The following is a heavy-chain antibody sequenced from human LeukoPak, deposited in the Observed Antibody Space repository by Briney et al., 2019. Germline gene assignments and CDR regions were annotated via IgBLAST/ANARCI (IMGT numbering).Heavy chain of an antibody. CDR1: GYTFTSYY. J-gene: IGHJ5*02. CDR2: INPSGGST. CDR3: ARDLNEPGSSSGYWFDP. D-gene: IGHD6-6*01. Sequence: ASVKVSCKASGYKGSGYTFTSYYMHWVRQAPGQGLEWMGIINPSGGSTSYAQKFQGRVTMTRDMSTSTVYMELSSLRSEDTAVYYCARDLNEPGSSSGYWFDPWGQGTLVTVSS. V-gene: IGHV1-46*01.